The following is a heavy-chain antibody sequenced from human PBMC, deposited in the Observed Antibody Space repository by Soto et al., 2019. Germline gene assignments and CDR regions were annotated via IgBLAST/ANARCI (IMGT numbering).Heavy chain of an antibody. CDR1: GLPYGDYA. Sequence: SSLKLSFKYCGLPYGDYAMIWFRQALGEWLECLGFIRSRSYGETTKYAASVKGRFTISRDDSKSIAYLQMNSLKTEDTSVYYCSRPSGAYYYHGMDVWGQGTTVTVSS. CDR2: IRSRSYGETT. J-gene: IGHJ6*02. D-gene: IGHD6-19*01. CDR3: SRPSGAYYYHGMDV. V-gene: IGHV3-49*03.